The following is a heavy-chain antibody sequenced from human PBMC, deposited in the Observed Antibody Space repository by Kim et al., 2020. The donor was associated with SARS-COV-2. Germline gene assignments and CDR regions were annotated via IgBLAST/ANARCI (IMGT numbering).Heavy chain of an antibody. CDR3: ASEWSAVDY. V-gene: IGHV4-59*01. J-gene: IGHJ4*02. D-gene: IGHD2-8*01. CDR1: GGSMSPYK. CDR2: IYYSGST. Sequence: SETLSLTCTVSGGSMSPYKWSWIRQPPGKGPEWIGYIYYSGSTNYNASLKRRVTISVDTSKNQLSLNLNAVTAVDPADYYCASEWSAVDYWGQGTLVTVSS.